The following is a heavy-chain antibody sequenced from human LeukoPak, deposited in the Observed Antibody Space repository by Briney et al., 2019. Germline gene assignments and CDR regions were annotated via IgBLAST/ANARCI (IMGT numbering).Heavy chain of an antibody. J-gene: IGHJ4*02. CDR3: ASLVGATTSFDY. D-gene: IGHD1-26*01. Sequence: ASVKVSCKASGYTFTSYGISSVRQAPGQGLEWMGWISAYNGNTNYAQNLQGRVTMTTDTSTSTAYMELRSLTSDDTAVYYCASLVGATTSFDYWGQGTLVTVSS. CDR2: ISAYNGNT. V-gene: IGHV1-18*01. CDR1: GYTFTSYG.